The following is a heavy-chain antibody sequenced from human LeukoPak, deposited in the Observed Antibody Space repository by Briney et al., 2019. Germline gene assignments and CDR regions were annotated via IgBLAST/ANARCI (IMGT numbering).Heavy chain of an antibody. CDR2: ISSSSSYI. CDR1: GFTFINYS. D-gene: IGHD6-19*01. V-gene: IGHV3-21*01. Sequence: GGSLRLSCAASGFTFINYSMNWVRQAPGKGLEWVSSISSSSSYIYYADSVKGRFTISRDNAKNSLYLQMNSLRAEDTAVYYCARDRSAGGRSGWILYFDYWGQGTLVTVSS. CDR3: ARDRSAGGRSGWILYFDY. J-gene: IGHJ4*02.